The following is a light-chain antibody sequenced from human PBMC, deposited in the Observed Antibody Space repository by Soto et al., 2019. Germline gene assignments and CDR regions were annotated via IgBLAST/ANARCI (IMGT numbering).Light chain of an antibody. V-gene: IGKV1-39*01. CDR3: QQCPRTLLT. CDR2: GAS. Sequence: DIQMTQSPSSLSASVGDRVTITCRASQSISGYLNWYQQKPGKAPKVLISGASTLHNGVPSRFSGRGSGTDFTLTISSLQPEVFATYHRQQCPRTLLTFRGGTKVDIK. J-gene: IGKJ4*01. CDR1: QSISGY.